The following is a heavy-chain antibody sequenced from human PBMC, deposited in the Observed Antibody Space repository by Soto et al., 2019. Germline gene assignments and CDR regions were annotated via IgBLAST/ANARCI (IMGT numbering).Heavy chain of an antibody. V-gene: IGHV4-39*01. D-gene: IGHD2-15*01. CDR2: IYYDGST. Sequence: SETLSLTCTVSGGSINSNNYYWAWIRQPPGKGLAWIASIYYDGSTYYNPSLKSRVTISIDTSKNQFSLRLRSVTAADTAIYYCAKVVAAATRQTDFDSWGQGTLVTVSS. CDR3: AKVVAAATRQTDFDS. CDR1: GGSINSNNYY. J-gene: IGHJ4*02.